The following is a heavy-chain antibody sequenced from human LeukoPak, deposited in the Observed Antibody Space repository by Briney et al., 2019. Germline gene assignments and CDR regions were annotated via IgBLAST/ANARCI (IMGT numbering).Heavy chain of an antibody. CDR3: ARDRPPQLVRPFDY. V-gene: IGHV1-2*02. CDR2: INPNSGGT. CDR1: GYTFTRYY. D-gene: IGHD6-13*01. J-gene: IGHJ4*02. Sequence: ASVKVSCKASGYTFTRYYMHWVRQAPGQGLEWMGWINPNSGGTNYAQKFQGRVTMTRDTSISTAYMEMSRLRSDDTAVYYCARDRPPQLVRPFDYWGQGTLVTVSS.